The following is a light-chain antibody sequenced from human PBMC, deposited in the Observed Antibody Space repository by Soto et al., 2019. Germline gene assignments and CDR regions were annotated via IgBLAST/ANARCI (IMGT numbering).Light chain of an antibody. CDR3: QQRSNWPPGGT. Sequence: EIVLTQSPGTLSLSPGEGATLSCRASQSVRSAYLAWYQQKPGQAPRLLIYGASTRATGIPARFSGSGSGTDFTLTISSLEPEDFAVYYCQQRSNWPPGGTFGQGTKVDIK. V-gene: IGKV3-11*01. CDR2: GAS. CDR1: QSVRSAY. J-gene: IGKJ1*01.